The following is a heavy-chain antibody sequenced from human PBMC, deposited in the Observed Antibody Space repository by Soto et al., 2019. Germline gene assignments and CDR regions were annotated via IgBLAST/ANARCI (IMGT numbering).Heavy chain of an antibody. Sequence: QLQLQESGPGLVKPSETLSLTCRVSGGSISSSGYYWGWIRQPPGKGMEWIGSIYYSGGGDSGSTYYSPSLKSRVTIYVDTYKSQFSLKLSSVTVADTAVYYCARPYYGEWYFDYWGQGTPVTVSS. V-gene: IGHV4-39*01. D-gene: IGHD3-10*01. CDR2: IYYSGGGDSGST. CDR3: ARPYYGEWYFDY. CDR1: GGSISSSGYY. J-gene: IGHJ4*02.